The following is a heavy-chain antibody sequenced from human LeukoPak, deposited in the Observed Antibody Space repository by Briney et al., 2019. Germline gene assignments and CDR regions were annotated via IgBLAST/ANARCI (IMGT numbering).Heavy chain of an antibody. J-gene: IGHJ6*03. CDR1: GGSISSSTDY. D-gene: IGHD6-13*01. Sequence: SETLSLTCTVSGGSISSSTDYWVWIREPPGKRLEWIANIYFSGSSYYNPSLKSRVTISVDTSKNQFSLKLSSVTAADTAVYYCAREAAASDYYYYMDVWGKGTTVTVSS. CDR3: AREAAASDYYYYMDV. CDR2: IYFSGSS. V-gene: IGHV4-39*07.